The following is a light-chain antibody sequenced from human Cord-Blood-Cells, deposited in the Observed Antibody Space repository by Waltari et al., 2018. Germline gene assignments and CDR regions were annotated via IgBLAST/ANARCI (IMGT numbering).Light chain of an antibody. CDR3: QQYNSYSIT. CDR1: QSISSW. CDR2: DAS. Sequence: IQMTHSPSTLSASVGARVTITCRASQSISSWLAWYQQKPGKAPKLLIYDASSLESGVPSRFSGSGSGTEFTLTISSLQPDDFATYYCQQYNSYSITFGQGTRLEIK. J-gene: IGKJ5*01. V-gene: IGKV1-5*01.